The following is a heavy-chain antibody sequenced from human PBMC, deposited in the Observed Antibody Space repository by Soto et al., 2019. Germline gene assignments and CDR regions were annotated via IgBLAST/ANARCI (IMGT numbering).Heavy chain of an antibody. CDR3: AKDPTYYYDSSGYFDVVDI. CDR1: GLAFSRYW. V-gene: IGHV3-7*03. Sequence: PGGSLRLSCVASGLAFSRYWMSWARQAPGKGLEWVANIKKDGSEKYYVDSVKGRFTISRDNAKNSLYLQMNSLRDEDTAVYYCAKDPTYYYDSSGYFDVVDIWGQGTVVTVSS. CDR2: IKKDGSEK. J-gene: IGHJ3*02. D-gene: IGHD3-22*01.